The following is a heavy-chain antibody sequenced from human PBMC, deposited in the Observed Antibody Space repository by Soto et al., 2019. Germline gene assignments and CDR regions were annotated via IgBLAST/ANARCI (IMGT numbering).Heavy chain of an antibody. Sequence: QVQLVQSGAEVKKPGASVKVSCKASGYTFTSYGISWVRQAPGQGLEWMGWIRAYNGNTNYPQKLRGRVTMTTDTSTSTVYLELRSLRSDDTAVYYCARECPPSLNWCQGTLVTVSS. CDR1: GYTFTSYG. V-gene: IGHV1-18*01. J-gene: IGHJ4*02. CDR2: IRAYNGNT. CDR3: ARECPPSLN. D-gene: IGHD2-2*01.